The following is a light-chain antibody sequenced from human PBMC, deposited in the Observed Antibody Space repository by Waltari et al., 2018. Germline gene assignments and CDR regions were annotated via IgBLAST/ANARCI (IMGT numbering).Light chain of an antibody. CDR2: KAS. J-gene: IGKJ2*01. CDR1: QSVSTW. V-gene: IGKV1-5*03. Sequence: DIHMTQSPSTLSASVGDRVTITCRASQSVSTWLAWYQQKPGKAPKLLIYKASSLRSGVPSRFSGSGSGTEFTLTISSLQPDDFANYYCQQYDSYLYTFGQGTKVEIQ. CDR3: QQYDSYLYT.